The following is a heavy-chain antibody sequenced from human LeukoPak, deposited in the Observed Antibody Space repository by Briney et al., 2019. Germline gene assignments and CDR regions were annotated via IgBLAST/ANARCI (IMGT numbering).Heavy chain of an antibody. CDR1: GYTFRSYG. Sequence: GASVKVSCKGSGYTFRSYGINWVRQAPGQGLEWMGWISGYKGNTNYAQKLQGRVTMTTDTSTSTAYMELSSLRFDDTAVYFCAGIPVFGVVLHQEPVWGKGTTVTVSS. V-gene: IGHV1-18*01. D-gene: IGHD3-3*01. CDR2: ISGYKGNT. CDR3: AGIPVFGVVLHQEPV. J-gene: IGHJ6*03.